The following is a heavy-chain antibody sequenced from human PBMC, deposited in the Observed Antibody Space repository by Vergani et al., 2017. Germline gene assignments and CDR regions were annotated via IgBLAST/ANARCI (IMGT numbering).Heavy chain of an antibody. Sequence: QVTLKESGPTLVRPTQTLTLTCTFSGFSLSTSGVGVGWIRQPPGKALEWVAHIYWDDDKRYSPSLKSRLTITKDTSKNLVVLTVTNMDPVDTATYYCAHSRLGIGSPYYYYYMDVWGKGTTVTGSS. CDR1: GFSLSTSGVG. J-gene: IGHJ6*03. V-gene: IGHV2-5*02. CDR3: AHSRLGIGSPYYYYYMDV. CDR2: IYWDDDK. D-gene: IGHD7-27*01.